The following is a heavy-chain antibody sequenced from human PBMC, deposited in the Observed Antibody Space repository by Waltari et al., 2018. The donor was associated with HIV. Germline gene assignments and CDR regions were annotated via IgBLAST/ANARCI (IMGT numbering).Heavy chain of an antibody. Sequence: EVQLVQSGAEVKKPGESLRISCKGSGYSFTSYWISWVRQMPGKGLEWMGRIEPADPFTKSNPSLQCQVTIPGEKALSTAYPQWGRLKGSDTGNVYCGGQPILVVPAGKYNRVHPLGQGNPGTVS. CDR2: IEPADPFT. V-gene: IGHV5-10-1*01. D-gene: IGHD2-2*01. CDR1: GYSFTSYW. J-gene: IGHJ5*02. CDR3: GGQPILVVPAGKYNRVHP.